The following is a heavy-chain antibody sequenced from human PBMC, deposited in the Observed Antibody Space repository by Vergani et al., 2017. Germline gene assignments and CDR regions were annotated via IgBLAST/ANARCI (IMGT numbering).Heavy chain of an antibody. CDR3: ARLTIQPGAFDI. Sequence: QVQLQQWGAGLLKPSETLSLTCAVYGGSFSGYYWSWIRQPPGKGLEWIGEINHSGSTNYNPSLKIRVTISVDTSKTQFSLKRSSVTAADKAVYYCARLTIQPGAFDIWGQGTMVTVSS. D-gene: IGHD5-18*01. J-gene: IGHJ3*02. V-gene: IGHV4-34*01. CDR1: GGSFSGYY. CDR2: INHSGST.